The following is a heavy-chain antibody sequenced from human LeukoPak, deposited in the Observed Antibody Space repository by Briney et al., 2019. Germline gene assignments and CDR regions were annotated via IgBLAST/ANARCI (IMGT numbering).Heavy chain of an antibody. CDR2: INHGGST. CDR3: ARGLEVAWVY. CDR1: GFSFSGYY. J-gene: IGHJ4*02. D-gene: IGHD6-19*01. Sequence: SETLSLTCAVYGFSFSGYYWSWIRQAPGKGLEWIGEINHGGSTNYNLSLESRVTISVGTTKKQFSLLLSSVTAAETAAYYCARGLEVAWVYWGQGTLVTVSS. V-gene: IGHV4-34*01.